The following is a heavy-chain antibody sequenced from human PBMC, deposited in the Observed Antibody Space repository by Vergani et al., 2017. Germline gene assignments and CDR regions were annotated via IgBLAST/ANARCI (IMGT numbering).Heavy chain of an antibody. J-gene: IGHJ4*02. V-gene: IGHV3-21*04. CDR2: ISGSSSYV. Sequence: EVQLLESGGGSVQPGGSLRLSCAASGFSFSSYSMNWVRQAPGKGLEWVASISGSSSYVFYRDSVEGRFTITRDNAKKSLYLQMNSLRAEDTALYYCAKGSKPLVRYVDGNFDYWGQGTLVTVSS. CDR1: GFSFSSYS. CDR3: AKGSKPLVRYVDGNFDY. D-gene: IGHD3-9*01.